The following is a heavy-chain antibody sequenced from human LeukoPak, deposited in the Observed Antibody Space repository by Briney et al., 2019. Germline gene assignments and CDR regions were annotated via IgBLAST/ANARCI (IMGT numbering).Heavy chain of an antibody. J-gene: IGHJ5*02. V-gene: IGHV3-30*03. CDR2: ISYDGSNK. CDR3: AQIAALWFDP. CDR1: GFTFSSYG. D-gene: IGHD6-6*01. Sequence: PGGSLRLSCAASGFTFSSYGMHWVRQAPGKGLEWVAVISYDGSNKYYADSVKGRFTISRDNSKNTLYLQRNSLRSEDTAVYYCAQIAALWFDPWGQGTLVTVSS.